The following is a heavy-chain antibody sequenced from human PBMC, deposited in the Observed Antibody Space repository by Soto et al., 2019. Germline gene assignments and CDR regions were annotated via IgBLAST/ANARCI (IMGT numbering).Heavy chain of an antibody. D-gene: IGHD3-22*01. J-gene: IGHJ3*02. Sequence: KPGGSLRLSCAASGFTFSDYYMSWIRQAPGKGLEWVSYISSSGSTIYYADSVKGRFTISRDNAKNSLYLQMNSLRAEDTAVYYCARDPVDSSGYYSGNAFDIWGQGTMVTVSS. CDR3: ARDPVDSSGYYSGNAFDI. CDR2: ISSSGSTI. V-gene: IGHV3-11*01. CDR1: GFTFSDYY.